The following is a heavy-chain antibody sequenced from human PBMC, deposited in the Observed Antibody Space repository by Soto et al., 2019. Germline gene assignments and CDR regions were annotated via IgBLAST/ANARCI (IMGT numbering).Heavy chain of an antibody. D-gene: IGHD2-2*01. Sequence: NPSETLSLTCAVYGGSFSGFYWSWIRQPPEKGLEWIGEINHSGSTNFHPSLKSRVTISVDTSKNQFSLKLSSVAAADTAVYYCAREADCSSTSCFSGGNWFDPWGQGTLVTVSS. CDR1: GGSFSGFY. V-gene: IGHV4-34*01. CDR2: INHSGST. J-gene: IGHJ5*02. CDR3: AREADCSSTSCFSGGNWFDP.